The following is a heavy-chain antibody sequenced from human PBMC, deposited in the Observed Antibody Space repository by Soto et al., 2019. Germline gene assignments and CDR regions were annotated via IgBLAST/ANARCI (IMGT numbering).Heavy chain of an antibody. CDR1: GGSISSSSFH. V-gene: IGHV4-39*01. CDR2: IYYSGST. CDR3: ARRERAAGTDWWFDP. Sequence: SETLSLTCPVSGGSISSSSFHWGWIRQPPGRGLEWIGSIYYSGSTYYSPSLKSRVTISVDTSKNQFSLKLSSVTAADTAVYYCARRERAAGTDWWFDPWGQGTLVTVSS. J-gene: IGHJ5*02. D-gene: IGHD6-13*01.